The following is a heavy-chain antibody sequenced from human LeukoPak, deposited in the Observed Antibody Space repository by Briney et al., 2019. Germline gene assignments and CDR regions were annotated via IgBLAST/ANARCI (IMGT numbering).Heavy chain of an antibody. J-gene: IGHJ4*02. CDR2: IYYSGST. CDR1: SGSISSYY. Sequence: PSETLSLNCTVSSGSISSYYWSWIRQPPGKGLERIGYIYYSGSTNYNPSLKSRVTISVDTSKNQFSLKLSSVTAADTAVYYCARLYCSSTSCYIGGDGDYWGQGTLVTVSS. D-gene: IGHD2-2*02. CDR3: ARLYCSSTSCYIGGDGDY. V-gene: IGHV4-59*01.